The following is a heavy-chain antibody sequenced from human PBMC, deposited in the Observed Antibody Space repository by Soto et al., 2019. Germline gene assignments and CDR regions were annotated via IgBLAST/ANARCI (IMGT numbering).Heavy chain of an antibody. CDR3: AKDVAAAGTVY. V-gene: IGHV3-23*01. J-gene: IGHJ4*02. Sequence: GGSLRLSCAASGFTFSSYAMSWVRQAPGKGPEWVSAISGSGGRTYYADSVKGRFTISRDNSPNTLYLQMNSPRAVDTAVYYCAKDVAAAGTVYWGQGTLVTVSS. CDR2: ISGSGGRT. D-gene: IGHD6-13*01. CDR1: GFTFSSYA.